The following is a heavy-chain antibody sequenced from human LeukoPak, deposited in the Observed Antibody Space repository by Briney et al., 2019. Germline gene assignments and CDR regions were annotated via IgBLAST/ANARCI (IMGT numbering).Heavy chain of an antibody. CDR1: GDSLSSSY. Sequence: PSETLSLTCTVSGDSLSSSYWSWVRQPAGKGLEWIGRIYTSGSTNYNPSLKSRVTMSVDTSKNQFSLKLFSVTAADAAVYYCARDCSGGSCYSGVIDYWGQGTLVTVSS. CDR3: ARDCSGGSCYSGVIDY. CDR2: IYTSGST. D-gene: IGHD2-15*01. J-gene: IGHJ4*02. V-gene: IGHV4-4*07.